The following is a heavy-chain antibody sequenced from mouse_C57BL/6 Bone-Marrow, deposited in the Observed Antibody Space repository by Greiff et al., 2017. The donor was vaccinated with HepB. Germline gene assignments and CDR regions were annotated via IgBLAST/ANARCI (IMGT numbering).Heavy chain of an antibody. J-gene: IGHJ1*03. CDR3: ARRLGPRYFDV. Sequence: QVQLKQSGPELVKPGASVKISCKASGYAFSSSWMNWVKQRPGKGLEWIGRIYPGDGDTNYNGKFKGKATLTDDKSSSTAYMQLSSLTSEDSAVYFCARRLGPRYFDVWGTGTTVTVSS. V-gene: IGHV1-82*01. D-gene: IGHD4-1*01. CDR2: IYPGDGDT. CDR1: GYAFSSSW.